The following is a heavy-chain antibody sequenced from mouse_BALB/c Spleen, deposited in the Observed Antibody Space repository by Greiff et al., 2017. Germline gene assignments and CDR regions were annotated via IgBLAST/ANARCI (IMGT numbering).Heavy chain of an antibody. D-gene: IGHD2-14*01. CDR1: GFSLTGYG. V-gene: IGHV2-6-7*01. J-gene: IGHJ3*01. CDR3: ARDGYYRYDGAWVAY. CDR2: IWGDGST. Sequence: VQLVESGPGLVAPSQSLSITCTVSGFSLTGYGVNWVRQPPGKGLEWLGMIWGDGSTDYNSALKSRLSISKDNSKSQVFLKMNSLQTDDTARYYCARDGYYRYDGAWVAYWGQGTLVTVSA.